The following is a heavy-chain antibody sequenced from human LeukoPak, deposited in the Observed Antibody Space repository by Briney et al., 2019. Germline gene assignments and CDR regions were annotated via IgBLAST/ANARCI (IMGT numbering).Heavy chain of an antibody. CDR2: ISTSGNTM. D-gene: IGHD3-9*01. J-gene: IGHJ4*02. CDR3: AKVQAAATGCVGY. V-gene: IGHV3-11*01. Sequence: GGSLRLSCAASGFTFSDYYMSWIRQAPGKGLEWVSYISTSGNTMYYADSVKGRFTISRDNSKNTLYLQMSSLRAEDTAVYYCAKVQAAATGCVGYWGQGTLVTVSS. CDR1: GFTFSDYY.